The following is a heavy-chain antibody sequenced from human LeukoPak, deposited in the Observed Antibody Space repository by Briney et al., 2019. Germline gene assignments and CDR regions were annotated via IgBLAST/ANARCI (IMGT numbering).Heavy chain of an antibody. D-gene: IGHD3-22*01. CDR2: IYYSGST. V-gene: IGHV4-59*01. Sequence: SETLSLTCTVSRGSISSYYWSWIRQPPGKGLEWIGYIYYSGSTNYNPSLKSRVTISVDTSKNQFSLKLSSVTAADTAVYYCARLGRSYYDSSGYYDYYYYMDVWGKGTTVTVSS. CDR1: RGSISSYY. J-gene: IGHJ6*03. CDR3: ARLGRSYYDSSGYYDYYYYMDV.